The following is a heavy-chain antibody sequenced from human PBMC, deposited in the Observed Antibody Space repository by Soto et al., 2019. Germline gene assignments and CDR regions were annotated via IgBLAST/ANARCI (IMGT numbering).Heavy chain of an antibody. CDR3: ARGRYTRGFQLIFRGWFDP. V-gene: IGHV3-13*01. CDR2: IGAAGDT. CDR1: GFSFSDYD. J-gene: IGHJ5*02. Sequence: GGSLILSCAASGFSFSDYDRHWVRQAPGKGLEWVSSIGAAGDTYYPGSVNGRFTISRENAKNSLYLQMNSLRAGDTAVYYCARGRYTRGFQLIFRGWFDPWGQGSLVTVSS. D-gene: IGHD2-2*01.